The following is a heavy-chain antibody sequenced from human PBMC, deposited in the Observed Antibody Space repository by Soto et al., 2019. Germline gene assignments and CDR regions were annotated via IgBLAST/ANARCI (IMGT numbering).Heavy chain of an antibody. D-gene: IGHD3-16*02. CDR1: GGSISSYY. CDR3: AIIHSPDDYDYVWGSYRYGWFDP. CDR2: IYYSGST. V-gene: IGHV4-59*01. J-gene: IGHJ5*02. Sequence: SETLSLTCTVSGGSISSYYWSWIRQPPGKGLEWIGYIYYSGSTNYNPSLKSRVTISVDTSKNQFSLKLSSVTAADTAVYYCAIIHSPDDYDYVWGSYRYGWFDPWGQGTLVTVS.